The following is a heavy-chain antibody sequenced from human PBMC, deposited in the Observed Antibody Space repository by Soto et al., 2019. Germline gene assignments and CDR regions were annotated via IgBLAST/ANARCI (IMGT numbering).Heavy chain of an antibody. J-gene: IGHJ6*02. CDR3: AKSRPDYDFGRGSYYGMDV. Sequence: PGGSLRLSCAASGFTFSSYAMSWVRQAPGKGLEWVSAISGSGGSTYYADSVKGRFTISRDNSKNTLYLQMNSLRAEDTAVYYCAKSRPDYDFGRGSYYGMDVWGQGTTVTVSS. D-gene: IGHD3-3*01. CDR1: GFTFSSYA. V-gene: IGHV3-23*01. CDR2: ISGSGGST.